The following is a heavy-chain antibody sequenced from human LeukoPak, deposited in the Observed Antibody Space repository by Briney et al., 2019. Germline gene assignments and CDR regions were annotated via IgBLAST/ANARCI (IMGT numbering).Heavy chain of an antibody. Sequence: GGSLRLSCAASGFTFSTYTMIWVRQGPGKGLEWVSCISTSGATTYYADSVKGRFIISRDNSKNTLYLQMNSLRAEDTAVYYCAKRYSFGAAADLDYWGQGTLVTVSS. CDR3: AKRYSFGAAADLDY. V-gene: IGHV3-23*01. CDR2: ISTSGATT. D-gene: IGHD6-13*01. CDR1: GFTFSTYT. J-gene: IGHJ4*02.